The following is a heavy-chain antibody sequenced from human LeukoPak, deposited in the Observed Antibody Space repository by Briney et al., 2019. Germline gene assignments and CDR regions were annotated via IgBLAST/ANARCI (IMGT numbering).Heavy chain of an antibody. Sequence: GGSLRLSCAASGFTFSNYNMNWVRQAPGKGLEWVSSISTSSSYIYYADSVKGRFTISRDNAKNSLYLQVNSLRAEDTAVYYCARGGSSWYYFDYWGQGILVTVSS. D-gene: IGHD6-13*01. CDR2: ISTSSSYI. V-gene: IGHV3-21*01. J-gene: IGHJ4*02. CDR1: GFTFSNYN. CDR3: ARGGSSWYYFDY.